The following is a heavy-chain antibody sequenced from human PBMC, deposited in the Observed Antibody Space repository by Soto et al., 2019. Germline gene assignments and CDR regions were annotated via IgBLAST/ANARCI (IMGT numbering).Heavy chain of an antibody. J-gene: IGHJ4*02. Sequence: LRLSCAASGFTFSSYGMHWVRQAPGKGLEWVAVISYDGSNKYYADSVKGRFTISRDNSKNTLYLQMNSLRAEDTAVYYCAKAPPPGIAVAGPDYWGQGTLVTVSS. V-gene: IGHV3-30*18. CDR2: ISYDGSNK. CDR1: GFTFSSYG. CDR3: AKAPPPGIAVAGPDY. D-gene: IGHD6-19*01.